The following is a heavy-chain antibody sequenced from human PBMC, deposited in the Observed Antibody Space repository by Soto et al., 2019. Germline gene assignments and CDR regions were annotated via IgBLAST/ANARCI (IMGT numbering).Heavy chain of an antibody. CDR3: ARPQIAIHYYSGMDV. CDR1: GYTFTSYY. Sequence: QVQLVQSGAEVKKPGASVKVSCKASGYTFTSYYMHWVRQAPGQGLEWMGIINPSGTTTDYAQKFKGRVTMNRDTSTSTYYRELSSLRSENTAVYYCARPQIAIHYYSGMDVWGQGTTVTVSS. J-gene: IGHJ6*02. CDR2: INPSGTTT. V-gene: IGHV1-46*01.